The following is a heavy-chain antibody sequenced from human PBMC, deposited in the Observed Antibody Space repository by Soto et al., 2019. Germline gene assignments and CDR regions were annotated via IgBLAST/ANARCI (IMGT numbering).Heavy chain of an antibody. CDR1: GGTFSRYA. CDR2: IIPIIGTT. V-gene: IGHV1-69*13. Sequence: SVKVSCKASGGTFSRYAISWVRQAPGQGLGWLGWIIPIIGTTKYAQKFQGRVTITADASTTTAYLELRSLTSEDTAVYYCATDSTMPSPRHDAFDIWGQGTMVTVS. J-gene: IGHJ3*02. D-gene: IGHD2-2*01. CDR3: ATDSTMPSPRHDAFDI.